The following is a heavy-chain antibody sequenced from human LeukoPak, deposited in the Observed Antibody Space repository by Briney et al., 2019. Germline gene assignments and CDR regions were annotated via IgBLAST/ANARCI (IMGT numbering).Heavy chain of an antibody. V-gene: IGHV4-34*01. D-gene: IGHD1-26*01. CDR2: INHSGST. CDR3: ARSVGGSSTFDY. J-gene: IGHJ4*02. Sequence: SETLSLTCAVYGGSFSGYYWSWIRQPPGKGLEWIGEINHSGSTNYNPSLKSRVTISVDTSKNQFSLKLSSVTAADTAVYYCARSVGGSSTFDYWGQGTLVTVSS. CDR1: GGSFSGYY.